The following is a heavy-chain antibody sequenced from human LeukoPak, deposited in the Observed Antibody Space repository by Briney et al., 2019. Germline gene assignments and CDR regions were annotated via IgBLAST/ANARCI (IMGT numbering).Heavy chain of an antibody. CDR3: ARNLEPSSWHDAFDI. CDR2: IYYSGST. V-gene: IGHV4-39*07. D-gene: IGHD6-13*01. Sequence: TSETLSLTCTVSGGSISSSSYYWGWIRQPPGKGLEWIGSIYYSGSTYYNPSLKSRVTISVDTSKNQFSLKLSSVTAADTAVYYCARNLEPSSWHDAFDIWGQGTMVTVSS. J-gene: IGHJ3*02. CDR1: GGSISSSSYY.